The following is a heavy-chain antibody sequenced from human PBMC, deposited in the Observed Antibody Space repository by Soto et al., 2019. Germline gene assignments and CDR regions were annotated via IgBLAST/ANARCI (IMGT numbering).Heavy chain of an antibody. CDR1: GFTFSSYV. CDR2: ISNSVSST. D-gene: IGHD2-2*01. V-gene: IGHV3-23*01. Sequence: GGSLRLSCAASGFTFSSYVMSWVRQAPGKGLEWVSGISNSVSSTYYADSVKGRFTISRDNSKSTLYLQMNSMRVEDTAVYYCASRHCSSTSCGPGLFDSWGQGTLVTVSS. CDR3: ASRHCSSTSCGPGLFDS. J-gene: IGHJ4*02.